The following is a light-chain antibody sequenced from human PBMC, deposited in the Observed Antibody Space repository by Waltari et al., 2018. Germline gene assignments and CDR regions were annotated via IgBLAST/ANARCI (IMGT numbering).Light chain of an antibody. J-gene: IGKJ1*01. V-gene: IGKV1-8*01. CDR3: QQYYDYPWT. CDR2: AAS. Sequence: AIRMTQSPSSLSASTGDRVIITCRASQGLSSYLAWYQQKPGKAPKLLIYAASTLQTGVPSRFNGSESETDFTLTISCLQSEDFATYYCQQYYDYPWTFGQGTMV. CDR1: QGLSSY.